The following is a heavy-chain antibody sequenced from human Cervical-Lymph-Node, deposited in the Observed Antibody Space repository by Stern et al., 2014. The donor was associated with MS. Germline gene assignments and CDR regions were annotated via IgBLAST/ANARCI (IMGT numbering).Heavy chain of an antibody. CDR3: AKQYFDSSGYSYYYGMDV. D-gene: IGHD3-22*01. J-gene: IGHJ6*02. V-gene: IGHV3-23*04. CDR2: ISGSGGSR. CDR1: GLTFNKYA. Sequence: EVQLVESGGDLVQPGGSLRLSCAASGLTFNKYAMNWVRQAPGKGLEWDSTISGSGGSRYYADSVKGRFTISRDNSENTLYLQMHSLRAEDTAIYYCAKQYFDSSGYSYYYGMDVWGQGTTVTVSS.